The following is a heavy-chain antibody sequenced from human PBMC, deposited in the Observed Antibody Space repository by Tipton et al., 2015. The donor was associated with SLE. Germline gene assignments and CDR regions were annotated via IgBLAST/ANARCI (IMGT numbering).Heavy chain of an antibody. V-gene: IGHV3-23*03. CDR2: IYSGGST. D-gene: IGHD3-3*01. CDR3: ATFWSGYPFDY. Sequence: SLRLSCAASGFTFSGYAMSWVRQAPGKGLEWVSVIYSGGSTYYADSVKGRFTISRDNSKNTLYLQMNSLRAEDTAVYYCATFWSGYPFDYWGQGTLVTVSS. J-gene: IGHJ4*02. CDR1: GFTFSGYA.